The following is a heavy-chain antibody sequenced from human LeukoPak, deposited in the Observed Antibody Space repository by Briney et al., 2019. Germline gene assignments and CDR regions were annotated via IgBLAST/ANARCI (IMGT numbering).Heavy chain of an antibody. CDR3: ARGKDSSGWYPRSGRRYTLFDP. D-gene: IGHD6-19*01. V-gene: IGHV6-1*01. J-gene: IGHJ5*02. Sequence: SQTLSRTCAISGDSVSSNSAAWNWIRQSPSRGLEWLGRTYYRSKWYNDYAVSVKSRITINPDTSKNQFSLQLNSVTPEDTAVYYCARGKDSSGWYPRSGRRYTLFDPWGQGTLVTVSS. CDR2: TYYRSKWYN. CDR1: GDSVSSNSAA.